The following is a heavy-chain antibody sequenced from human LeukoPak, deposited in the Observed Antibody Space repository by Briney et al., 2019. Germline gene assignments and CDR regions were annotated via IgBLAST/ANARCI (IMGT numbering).Heavy chain of an antibody. CDR1: GYTFTSYY. Sequence: ASVTVSCKASGYTFTSYYMRWVRQAPGQGVEWMGIINPSGGSTSYAQKFQGRVTMTRDMSTSTVYMELSSLRSEDTAVYYCARAAAHRWFDPWGQGTLVTVSS. J-gene: IGHJ5*02. CDR2: INPSGGST. CDR3: ARAAAHRWFDP. D-gene: IGHD2-2*01. V-gene: IGHV1-46*01.